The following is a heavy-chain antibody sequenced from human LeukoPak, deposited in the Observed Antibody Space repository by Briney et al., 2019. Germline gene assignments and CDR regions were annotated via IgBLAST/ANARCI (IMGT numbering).Heavy chain of an antibody. V-gene: IGHV5-51*01. Sequence: GESLKISCKGSGCSFTTYWVARVRQMPGKGLEWMGIIYPGDSDTKYSPPFQGQVTISADKSINTAYLQWSSLKASDTAMYYCARHTVEWELWHWGQGTLVTVSS. CDR2: IYPGDSDT. CDR1: GCSFTTYW. D-gene: IGHD1-26*01. CDR3: ARHTVEWELWH. J-gene: IGHJ4*02.